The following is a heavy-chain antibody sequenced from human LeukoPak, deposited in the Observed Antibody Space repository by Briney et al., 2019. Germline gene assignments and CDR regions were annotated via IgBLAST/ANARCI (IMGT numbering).Heavy chain of an antibody. D-gene: IGHD3-16*01. V-gene: IGHV3-7*01. CDR2: INQDGSEK. CDR1: GLTLSSYW. Sequence: GGSLRLSCAASGLTLSSYWMSWVRQAPGKGLEWVANINQDGSEKYYVDSVKGRFTVSRDNAKNSLYLRMNSLRVEDTAVYYCARGKFDFGYWGQGTLVTVSS. CDR3: ARGKFDFGY. J-gene: IGHJ4*02.